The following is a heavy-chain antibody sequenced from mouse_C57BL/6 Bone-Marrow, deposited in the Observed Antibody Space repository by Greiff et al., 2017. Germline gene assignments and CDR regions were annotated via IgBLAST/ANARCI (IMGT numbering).Heavy chain of an antibody. Sequence: VKLMESGAELVRPGASVKLSCKASGYTFTDYYINWVKQRPGQGLEWIARIYPGSGNTYYNEKFKGKATLTAEKSSSTAYMQLSSLTSEDSAVYFWARFGYYGSSYVFDYWGQGTTLTVSS. CDR1: GYTFTDYY. V-gene: IGHV1-76*01. D-gene: IGHD1-1*01. CDR3: ARFGYYGSSYVFDY. CDR2: IYPGSGNT. J-gene: IGHJ2*01.